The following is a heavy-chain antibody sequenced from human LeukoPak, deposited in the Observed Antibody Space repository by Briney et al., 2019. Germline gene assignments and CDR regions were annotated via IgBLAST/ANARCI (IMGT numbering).Heavy chain of an antibody. D-gene: IGHD3-9*01. J-gene: IGHJ4*02. CDR1: GGSISSSSYY. CDR3: ARLRYFDWLPSYYFDY. Sequence: SETLSLTCTVSGGSISSSSYYWGWIRQPPGKGLEWIGSIYYSGSTYYNPSLKSRVTISVDTSKNQFSLKLSSATAADTAVYYCARLRYFDWLPSYYFDYWGQGTLVTVSS. V-gene: IGHV4-39*01. CDR2: IYYSGST.